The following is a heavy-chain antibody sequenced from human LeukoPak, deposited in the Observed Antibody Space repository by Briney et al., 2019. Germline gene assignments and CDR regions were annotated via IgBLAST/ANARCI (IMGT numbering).Heavy chain of an antibody. CDR3: AKDGLYYDGSEHVYYFDS. V-gene: IGHV3-7*03. Sequence: GGSLRLSCAASGFTFNKYWLTWVRQAPGKGLEWVANINQDDSQIYYLESVEGRFTITRDNARNSLHLQMNSLRAEDTALYYCAKDGLYYDGSEHVYYFDSWGQGTLVTVSS. CDR2: INQDDSQI. CDR1: GFTFNKYW. J-gene: IGHJ4*02. D-gene: IGHD3-22*01.